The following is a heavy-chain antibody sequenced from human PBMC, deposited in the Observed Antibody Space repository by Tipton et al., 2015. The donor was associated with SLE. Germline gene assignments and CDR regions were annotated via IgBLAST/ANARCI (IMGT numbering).Heavy chain of an antibody. Sequence: QLVQSGAEVKKPGASVKVSCKASGYDFTTYSLSWVRQAPGQGLEWMGWISAYNGNPNYAQKLQGRVTMTTDTSTSTAYMELRSLRSDDTAVYYCARISGQWLAEMKYYNYMDVWGKGTAVIVSS. J-gene: IGHJ6*03. CDR2: ISAYNGNP. V-gene: IGHV1-18*01. CDR3: ARISGQWLAEMKYYNYMDV. D-gene: IGHD6-19*01. CDR1: GYDFTTYS.